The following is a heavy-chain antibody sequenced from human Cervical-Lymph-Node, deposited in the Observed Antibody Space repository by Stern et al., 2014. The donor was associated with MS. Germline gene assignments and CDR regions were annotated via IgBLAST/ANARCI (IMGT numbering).Heavy chain of an antibody. Sequence: QVQLVQSGANMKKPGASVRVYCKAFGYDFTGFFIHWVRQVPGQGLEWMGRLNPNSDDPTYAQNFQDRVTLTSDTSIGTAYLELSRLTSADTAVYYCAREATRIIVGIDYWGQGTPVTVSS. CDR3: AREATRIIVGIDY. J-gene: IGHJ4*02. V-gene: IGHV1-2*06. CDR1: GYDFTGFF. CDR2: LNPNSDDP. D-gene: IGHD2/OR15-2a*01.